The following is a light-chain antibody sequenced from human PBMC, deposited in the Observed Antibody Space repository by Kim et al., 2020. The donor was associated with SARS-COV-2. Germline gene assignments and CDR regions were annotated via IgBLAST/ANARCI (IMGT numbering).Light chain of an antibody. CDR1: SSDVGGYNY. J-gene: IGLJ3*02. V-gene: IGLV2-14*03. Sequence: GQSITISCTGTSSDVGGYNYVSWYQHHPGKAPKLMISDVSKRPSGVSNRFSGSKSGNTASLTISGLQAEDEADYYCSSYTSSSAWVFGGGTQLTVL. CDR2: DVS. CDR3: SSYTSSSAWV.